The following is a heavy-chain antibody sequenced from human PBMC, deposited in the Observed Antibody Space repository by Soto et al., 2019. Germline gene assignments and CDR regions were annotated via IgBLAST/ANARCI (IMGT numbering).Heavy chain of an antibody. D-gene: IGHD4-17*01. J-gene: IGHJ4*02. CDR2: IYSGGST. V-gene: IGHV3-53*01. Sequence: GGSLRLSCAASGFTVSSNYMSWVRQAPGKGLEWVSVIYSGGSTYYADSVKGRFTISRDNSKNTLYLQMNSLRAEDTAVYYCARFNPYGGNSLSYFDYWGQGTLVTVSS. CDR3: ARFNPYGGNSLSYFDY. CDR1: GFTVSSNY.